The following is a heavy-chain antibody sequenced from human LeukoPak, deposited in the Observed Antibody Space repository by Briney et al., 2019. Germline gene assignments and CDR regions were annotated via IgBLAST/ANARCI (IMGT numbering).Heavy chain of an antibody. CDR1: GSTFDDYA. V-gene: IGHV3-74*01. CDR2: INSDGSRT. Sequence: GGSLRLSCAASGSTFDDYARHWVRQAPGKGLVWVSRINSDGSRTTYADSVTGRFTISRDNAKNTVYLQMNSLSAEDTAVYFCARVRTGEWNWFDPWGQGTLVTVSS. D-gene: IGHD7-27*01. CDR3: ARVRTGEWNWFDP. J-gene: IGHJ5*02.